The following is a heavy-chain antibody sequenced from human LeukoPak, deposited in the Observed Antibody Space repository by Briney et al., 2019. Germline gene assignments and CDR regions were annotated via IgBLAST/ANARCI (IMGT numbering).Heavy chain of an antibody. D-gene: IGHD3-3*01. CDR1: GGSFSGYY. J-gene: IGHJ4*02. Sequence: SETLSLTCAVYGGSFSGYYWSWIRQPPGKGLEWIGEINHSGSTNYNPSLKSRVTIPVDTSKNQFSLKLSSVTAADTAVYYCARGGYDFGSGYYSRGQGLDYWGQGTLVTVSS. CDR3: ARGGYDFGSGYYSRGQGLDY. CDR2: INHSGST. V-gene: IGHV4-34*01.